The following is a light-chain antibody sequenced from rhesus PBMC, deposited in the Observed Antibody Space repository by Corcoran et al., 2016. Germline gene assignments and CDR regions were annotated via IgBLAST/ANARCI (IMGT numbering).Light chain of an antibody. J-gene: IGKJ3*01. CDR2: DSS. CDR3: QQRNTFPFA. V-gene: IGKV1-28*02. CDR1: QGIRSY. Sequence: DIQMTQSPSSLSASVGDTVTITCRASQGIRSYLNWFQQKPGKAPKFLIYDSSSLESGVPSRFSGRGSGIVFTRTISRLQPEEFATYYWQQRNTFPFAFGPGTKLDIK.